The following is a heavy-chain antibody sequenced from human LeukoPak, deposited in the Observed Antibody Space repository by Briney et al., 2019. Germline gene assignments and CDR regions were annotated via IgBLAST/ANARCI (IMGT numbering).Heavy chain of an antibody. CDR1: GGSFSGYY. CDR2: INHSGST. J-gene: IGHJ4*02. V-gene: IGHV4-34*01. Sequence: SETLSLTCAVYGGSFSGYYWNWIRQPPGKGLEWIGEINHSGSTNYNPSLKSRVTISVDTSKNQFSLKLSSVTAADTAVYYCARASYYWGQGTLVTVSS. CDR3: ARASYY.